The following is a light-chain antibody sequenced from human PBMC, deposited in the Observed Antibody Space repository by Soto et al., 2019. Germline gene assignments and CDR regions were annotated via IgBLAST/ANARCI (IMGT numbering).Light chain of an antibody. CDR3: SSYTSSITPYV. V-gene: IGLV2-14*01. Sequence: LTQPAYVSGSPGQSITISCTGTITDIGAYNYVSWYQQHPGKAPKLLIYGVSSRPSGVSNRFSGSKSGNAAYLTISGLQADDEAEYYCSSYTSSITPYVFGTGTKVTVL. CDR2: GVS. J-gene: IGLJ1*01. CDR1: ITDIGAYNY.